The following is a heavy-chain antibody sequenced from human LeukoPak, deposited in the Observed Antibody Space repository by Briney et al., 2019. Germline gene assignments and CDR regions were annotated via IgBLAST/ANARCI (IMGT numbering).Heavy chain of an antibody. J-gene: IGHJ4*02. Sequence: SETLSLTCTVSGGSISSGGYYWSWIRQPPGKGLEWIGYIYHSGSTYYNPSLKSRVTISVDTSKNQFSLKLSSVTAADTAVYYCARDGAGAAAGIDYWGQGTLVTVSS. CDR3: ARDGAGAAAGIDY. CDR1: GGSISSGGYY. CDR2: IYHSGST. D-gene: IGHD6-13*01. V-gene: IGHV4-30-2*05.